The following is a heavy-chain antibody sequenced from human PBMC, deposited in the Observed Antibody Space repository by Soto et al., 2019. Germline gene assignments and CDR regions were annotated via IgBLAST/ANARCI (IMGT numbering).Heavy chain of an antibody. J-gene: IGHJ4*02. D-gene: IGHD4-17*01. CDR1: GGSVSNKTFY. CDR3: ARTTAVPNTLRSRYFFDY. V-gene: IGHV4-61*01. Sequence: SETLSLTCSVSGGSVSNKTFYWSWIRQPPGKRLGWIGYVYYSGTTNYNPSLKRRVTISVDLTKNQFSLRLSSVTTADTALYYCARTTAVPNTLRSRYFFDYWGQGTLVTVSS. CDR2: VYYSGTT.